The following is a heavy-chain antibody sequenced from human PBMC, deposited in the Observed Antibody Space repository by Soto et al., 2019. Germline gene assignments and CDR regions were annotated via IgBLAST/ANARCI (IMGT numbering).Heavy chain of an antibody. CDR3: GSTTGTTSTYFDY. CDR1: GGSISSYY. D-gene: IGHD1-1*01. Sequence: SETLSLTCTVSGGSISSYYWSWIRQPPGKGLEWIGYIYYSGSTNYNPSLKSRVTISVDTSKNQFSLNLSSVTAADTAVYYCGSTTGTTSTYFDYWGQGTLVTVSS. J-gene: IGHJ4*02. CDR2: IYYSGST. V-gene: IGHV4-59*08.